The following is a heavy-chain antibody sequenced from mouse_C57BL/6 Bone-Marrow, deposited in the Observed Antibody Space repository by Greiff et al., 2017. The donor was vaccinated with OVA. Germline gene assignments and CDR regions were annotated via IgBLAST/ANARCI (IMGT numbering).Heavy chain of an antibody. V-gene: IGHV1-9*01. CDR3: ARWGSSGYVFAWFAY. J-gene: IGHJ3*01. Sequence: VQLQQSGAELMKPGASVKLSCKATGYTFTGYWIEWVKQRPGHGLEWIGEILPGSGSTNYNEKFKGKATVTADTSSNTAYMQLSSLTTEDSAIYYGARWGSSGYVFAWFAYWGQGTLVTVSA. CDR2: ILPGSGST. D-gene: IGHD3-2*02. CDR1: GYTFTGYW.